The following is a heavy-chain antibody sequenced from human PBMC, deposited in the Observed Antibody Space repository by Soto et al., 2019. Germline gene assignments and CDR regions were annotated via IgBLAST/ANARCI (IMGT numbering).Heavy chain of an antibody. CDR1: GYTLTNFY. D-gene: IGHD6-25*01. J-gene: IGHJ4*02. CDR2: INPNGGST. V-gene: IGHV1-46*03. Sequence: QVQLVQSGAGVKKPGASVKVSCKASGYTLTNFYIHWVRQAPGQGLEWMGIINPNGGSTNYAHNFQGRVTITRDTSTSTVYMDLSSLRSEDTAVYYCARGLGSGDYWGRGTLVTVSS. CDR3: ARGLGSGDY.